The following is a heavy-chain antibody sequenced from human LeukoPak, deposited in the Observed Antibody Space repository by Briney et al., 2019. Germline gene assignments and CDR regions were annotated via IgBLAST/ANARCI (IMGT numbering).Heavy chain of an antibody. V-gene: IGHV4-39*07. J-gene: IGHJ6*03. D-gene: IGHD3-10*01. CDR3: ARCSSGVYYYYYMDV. CDR1: GGSISSSSYY. CDR2: IYYSGST. Sequence: PSETLSLTCTVSGGSISSSSYYWGWIRQPPGKGLEWIGSIYYSGSTYYNPSLKSRVTISVDTSKNQFSLKLSSVTAADTAVYYCARCSSGVYYYYYMDVWGKGTAVTVSS.